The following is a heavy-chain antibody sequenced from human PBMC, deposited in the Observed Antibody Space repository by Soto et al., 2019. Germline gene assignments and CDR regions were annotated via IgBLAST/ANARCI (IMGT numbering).Heavy chain of an antibody. J-gene: IGHJ4*02. V-gene: IGHV1-69*01. CDR3: ARERGITGTTESNFGF. Sequence: QVQLVQSGAEVKRSGSSVKVSCKISGDSFTNYAISWVRQAPGQGLEWMGGIIPVFGSANYAQKFQGRLTITADASTRTGFMELSSVRVEDAALSFCARERGITGTTESNFGFWGQGTLFIVS. D-gene: IGHD1-7*01. CDR1: GDSFTNYA. CDR2: IIPVFGSA.